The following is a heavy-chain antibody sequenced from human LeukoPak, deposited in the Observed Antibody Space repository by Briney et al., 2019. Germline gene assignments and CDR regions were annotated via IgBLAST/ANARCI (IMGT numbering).Heavy chain of an antibody. V-gene: IGHV3-48*02. CDR2: ISGSSSTI. CDR3: ARVRGNGWYFDL. Sequence: PGGSLRLSCAASGFTFSSYSMNWVRPAPGKGLVWVSYISGSSSTIYYADSVKGRFTISRDNAKNSLYLQMNSLRDEDTAMYYCARVRGNGWYFDLWGRGTLVTVSS. J-gene: IGHJ2*01. CDR1: GFTFSSYS. D-gene: IGHD4-23*01.